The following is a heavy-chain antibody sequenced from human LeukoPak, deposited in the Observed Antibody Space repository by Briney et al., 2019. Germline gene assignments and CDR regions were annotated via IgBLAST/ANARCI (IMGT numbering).Heavy chain of an antibody. CDR2: ISYDGSNK. CDR3: ANLYDFWSGYDSY. V-gene: IGHV3-30*18. CDR1: GFTFSSYG. Sequence: GGSLRLSCAASGFTFSSYGMHWVRQAPGKGLEWVAVISYDGSNKYYADSVKGRFTISRDNSKNTLYLQMNSLRAEDTAVYYCANLYDFWSGYDSYWGQGTLVTVSS. D-gene: IGHD3-3*01. J-gene: IGHJ4*02.